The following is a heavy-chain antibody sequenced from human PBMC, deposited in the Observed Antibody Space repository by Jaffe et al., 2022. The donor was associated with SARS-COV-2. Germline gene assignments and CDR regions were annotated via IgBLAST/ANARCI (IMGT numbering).Heavy chain of an antibody. CDR3: ARHQVPYCSGGSCPHDAFDI. J-gene: IGHJ3*02. Sequence: QLQLQESGPGLVKPSETLSLTCTVSGGSISSSSYYWGWIRQPPGKGLEWIGSIYYSGSTYYNPSLKSRVTISVDTSKNQFSLKLSSVTAADTAVYYCARHQVPYCSGGSCPHDAFDIWGQGTMVTVSS. D-gene: IGHD2-15*01. CDR2: IYYSGST. V-gene: IGHV4-39*01. CDR1: GGSISSSSYY.